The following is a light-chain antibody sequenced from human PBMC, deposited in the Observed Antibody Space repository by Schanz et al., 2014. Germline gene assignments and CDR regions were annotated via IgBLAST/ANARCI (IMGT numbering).Light chain of an antibody. Sequence: QSALTQPASVSGSPGQSITISCTGTSSDVGRYNYVSWYQQHPGKAPELMIYDVSNRPSGVSNRFSGSKSGNTASLTISGLQAEDEAEYYCSSNVGSNNFQFGGGTKLTVL. CDR3: SSNVGSNNFQ. CDR1: SSDVGRYNY. J-gene: IGLJ3*02. CDR2: DVS. V-gene: IGLV2-14*03.